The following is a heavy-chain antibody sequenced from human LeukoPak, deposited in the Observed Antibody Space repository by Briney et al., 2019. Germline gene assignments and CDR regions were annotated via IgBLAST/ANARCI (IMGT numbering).Heavy chain of an antibody. D-gene: IGHD2-2*01. V-gene: IGHV3-23*01. J-gene: IGHJ4*02. CDR1: GFTFSSYA. CDR2: ISGSGGST. CDR3: ARRASTSGTTIDY. Sequence: GGSLRLSCAASGFTFSSYAMSWARQAPGKGLEWVSAISGSGGSTYYADSVKGRFTISRDNAKNSLYLQMNSLRAEDTAVYYCARRASTSGTTIDYWGQGTLVTVSS.